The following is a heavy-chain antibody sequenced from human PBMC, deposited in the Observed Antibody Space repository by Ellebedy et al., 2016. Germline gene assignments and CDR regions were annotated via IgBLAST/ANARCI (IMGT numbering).Heavy chain of an antibody. Sequence: GSLRLSXTVSGDSTSDYYWSWVRQPPGKRLEWIGYISYFGSTSYNPSLQSRVTISIDTQFSLNLTSVTAADTAVYYCARAPAWFGEIPLEWGPGARVTVSS. D-gene: IGHD3-10*01. CDR2: ISYFGST. V-gene: IGHV4-59*01. CDR3: ARAPAWFGEIPLE. CDR1: GDSTSDYY. J-gene: IGHJ4*01.